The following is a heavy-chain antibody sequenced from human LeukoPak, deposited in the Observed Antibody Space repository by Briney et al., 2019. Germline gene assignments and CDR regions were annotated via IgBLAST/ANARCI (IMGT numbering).Heavy chain of an antibody. D-gene: IGHD3-10*01. J-gene: IGHJ4*02. Sequence: LRLSCAPSGLTCSDYYISWARRAPGEELKWGSCISRTGSYISHADSLKGPFNISRGNAQHSRDLPMHSLRAEATALYYCGREGTNYYGSGSFDYWGQGTLVTVSS. CDR2: ISRTGSYI. CDR1: GLTCSDYY. V-gene: IGHV3-11*04. CDR3: GREGTNYYGSGSFDY.